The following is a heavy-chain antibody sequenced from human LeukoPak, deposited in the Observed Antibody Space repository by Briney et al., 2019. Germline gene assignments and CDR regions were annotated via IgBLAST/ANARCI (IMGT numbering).Heavy chain of an antibody. D-gene: IGHD1-14*01. Sequence: ASVKVSCKASGGTFSSYAISWVRQAPGQGLEWMGWISAYNGNTNYAQKLQGRVTMTTDTSTSTAYMELRSLRSDDTAVYYCARDGKALIGTDYYYMDVWGKGTTVTVSS. J-gene: IGHJ6*03. CDR2: ISAYNGNT. CDR1: GGTFSSYA. V-gene: IGHV1-18*01. CDR3: ARDGKALIGTDYYYMDV.